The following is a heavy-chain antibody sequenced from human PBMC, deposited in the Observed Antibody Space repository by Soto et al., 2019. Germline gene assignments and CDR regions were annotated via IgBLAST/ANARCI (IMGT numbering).Heavy chain of an antibody. Sequence: PGGSLRLSCVGSGFKFSKYGYGMHWVRQSPGKGLEWVAVISYDGSNKYYADSVKGRFTISRDNSKNTLYLQMNSLRAEDTAVYYCAKDLESSSWLYYYYYGMDVWGQGTTVTVSS. D-gene: IGHD6-13*01. CDR3: AKDLESSSWLYYYYYGMDV. CDR2: ISYDGSNK. V-gene: IGHV3-30*18. CDR1: GFKFSKYGYG. J-gene: IGHJ6*02.